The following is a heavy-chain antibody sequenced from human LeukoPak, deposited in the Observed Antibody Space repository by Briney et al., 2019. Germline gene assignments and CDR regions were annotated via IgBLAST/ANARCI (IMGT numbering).Heavy chain of an antibody. J-gene: IGHJ3*02. Sequence: PGGSLRLSCAASGFPFSSYTMNWVRQAPGKGLEWVSSISSSSSYIYYADSVKGRFTISRDNAKNSLYLQMNSLRAEDTAVYYCARDTYDILTGYYKWAFDIWGQGTMVTVSS. CDR3: ARDTYDILTGYYKWAFDI. V-gene: IGHV3-21*04. D-gene: IGHD3-9*01. CDR2: ISSSSSYI. CDR1: GFPFSSYT.